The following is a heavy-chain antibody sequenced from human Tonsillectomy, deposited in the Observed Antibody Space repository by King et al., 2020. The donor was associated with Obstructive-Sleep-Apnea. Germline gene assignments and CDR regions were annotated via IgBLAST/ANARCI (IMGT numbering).Heavy chain of an antibody. V-gene: IGHV2-5*02. CDR2: IYCDVDK. Sequence: FTLKESGPTLVKPTQTLTLTCTFSGVSLSTSGVAVGWSRQPPGKSLEWLALIYCDVDKGYSPSLKTRLTITRDTPKNQVVLTMTNMDPADTATYYCAHSGHDTSGHWFFDLWGRGTLVTVSS. CDR3: AHSGHDTSGHWFFDL. J-gene: IGHJ2*01. D-gene: IGHD6-25*01. CDR1: GVSLSTSGVA.